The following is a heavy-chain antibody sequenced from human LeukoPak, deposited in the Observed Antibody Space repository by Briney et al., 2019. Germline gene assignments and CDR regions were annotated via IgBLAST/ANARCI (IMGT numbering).Heavy chain of an antibody. J-gene: IGHJ6*03. CDR2: INHSGST. CDR3: ARPQDYYYYYMDV. CDR1: GGSFSGYY. V-gene: IGHV4-34*01. Sequence: SETLSLTCAVYGGSFSGYYWSWIRQPPGKGLEWIGEINHSGSTKNNPSLKSRVTISVDTSKNQFSLKLSSVTAADTAVYYCARPQDYYYYYMDVWGKGTTVTVSS.